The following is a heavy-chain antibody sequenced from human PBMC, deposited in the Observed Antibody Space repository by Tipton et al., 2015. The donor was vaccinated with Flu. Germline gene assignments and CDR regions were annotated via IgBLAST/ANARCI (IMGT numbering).Heavy chain of an antibody. CDR2: FYSSGGT. Sequence: TLSLTCTVSGDSITSGSYYWSWIRRPAGKGLEWIGRFYSSGGTDYNPSLESRVTISIDTSKNQFSLRLSSVTAADTAIYYCARDAWKYGDESFDSWGLGTLVTVSS. D-gene: IGHD4-17*01. CDR1: GDSITSGSYY. CDR3: ARDAWKYGDESFDS. J-gene: IGHJ4*02. V-gene: IGHV4-61*02.